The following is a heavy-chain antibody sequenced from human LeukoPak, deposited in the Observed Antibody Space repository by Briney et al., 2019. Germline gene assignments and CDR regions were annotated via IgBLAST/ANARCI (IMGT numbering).Heavy chain of an antibody. Sequence: GGSLRLFCAASGFTVSSNYMSWVRQAPGKGLEWVANIKQDGSEKYYVDSVKGRFTISRDNAKNSLYLQMNSLRAEDTAVYYCAREALGYCSGGSCYTGGEGGYMDVWGKGTTVTVSS. D-gene: IGHD2-15*01. CDR3: AREALGYCSGGSCYTGGEGGYMDV. CDR2: IKQDGSEK. CDR1: GFTVSSNY. J-gene: IGHJ6*03. V-gene: IGHV3-7*01.